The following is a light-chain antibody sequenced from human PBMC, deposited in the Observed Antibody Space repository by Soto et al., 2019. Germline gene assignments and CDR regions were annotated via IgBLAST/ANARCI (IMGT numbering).Light chain of an antibody. Sequence: AIQMTQSPSSLSASVGDRVTITCRASQGLRNDLGWYQQKPGKAPQLLSYAASSLQGGVPSRFRGSGSGTDFTPTISSLQTEDFATAYCLEDYNYRRTFGHGTKVEIK. J-gene: IGKJ1*01. V-gene: IGKV1-6*01. CDR1: QGLRND. CDR3: LEDYNYRRT. CDR2: AAS.